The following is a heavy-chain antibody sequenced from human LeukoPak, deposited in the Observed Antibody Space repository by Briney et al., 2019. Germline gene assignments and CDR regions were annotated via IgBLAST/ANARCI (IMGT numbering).Heavy chain of an antibody. Sequence: PGGSLRLSCAASGFTFSSYEMNWVRQAPGKGLEWVSYISSSGSTIYYADSVKGRFTISRDNAKNSLYLQMNSLRAEDTAVYYCAREPNYYDSSGYPYWFDYWGQGTLVTVSS. CDR3: AREPNYYDSSGYPYWFDY. CDR2: ISSSGSTI. J-gene: IGHJ4*02. CDR1: GFTFSSYE. V-gene: IGHV3-48*03. D-gene: IGHD3-22*01.